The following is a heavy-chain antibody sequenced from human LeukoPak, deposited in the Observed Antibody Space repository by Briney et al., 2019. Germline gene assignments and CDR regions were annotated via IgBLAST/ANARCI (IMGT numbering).Heavy chain of an antibody. Sequence: ASVKVSCKASGYSSTNYGISWVRQAPGQGLEWMGWIHIYRGNTNYAQKFQGRVTMTTDTSTTTVYMEVRGLRSDDTAMYYCARDVGITVADSFDPWGQGTLVTVSS. CDR2: IHIYRGNT. J-gene: IGHJ5*02. V-gene: IGHV1-18*01. CDR1: GYSSTNYG. CDR3: ARDVGITVADSFDP. D-gene: IGHD6-13*01.